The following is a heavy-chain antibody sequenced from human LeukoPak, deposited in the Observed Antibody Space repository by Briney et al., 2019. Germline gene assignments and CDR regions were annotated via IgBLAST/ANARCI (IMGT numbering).Heavy chain of an antibody. CDR1: GFTFSSYS. CDR3: ARLAYFDY. V-gene: IGHV3-48*01. CDR2: ISSSSSTI. J-gene: IGHJ4*02. Sequence: GGSLRLSCAASGFTFSSYSMNWVRQAPGKGLEWVSYISSSSSTIYYADSVKGRFTISRDNAKNSLYLQMNSLRAEDTAVYYCARLAYFDYWGQGTLVTVSS.